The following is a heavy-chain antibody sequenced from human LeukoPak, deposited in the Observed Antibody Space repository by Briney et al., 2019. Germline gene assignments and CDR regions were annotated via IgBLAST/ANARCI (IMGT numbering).Heavy chain of an antibody. J-gene: IGHJ4*02. Sequence: GASAKVSCKASGYTFTSYAMNWVRQAPGQGLEWMGWINTNTGNPTYAQGFTGRFVFSLDTSVSTAYLQISSLKAEDTAVYYCARGGYSSSWYSGVYFDYWGQGTLVTVSS. CDR2: INTNTGNP. CDR1: GYTFTSYA. V-gene: IGHV7-4-1*02. CDR3: ARGGYSSSWYSGVYFDY. D-gene: IGHD6-13*01.